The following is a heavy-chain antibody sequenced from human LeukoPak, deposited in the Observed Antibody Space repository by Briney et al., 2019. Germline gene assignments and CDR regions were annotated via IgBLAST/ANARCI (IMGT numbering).Heavy chain of an antibody. V-gene: IGHV4-4*07. CDR1: GGSISSYY. J-gene: IGHJ6*03. CDR2: IYTSGST. CDR3: ARNFCSWSSTSCHTYYYYMDV. D-gene: IGHD2-2*02. Sequence: SETLSLTCTVSGGSISSYYWSWTRQPAGKGLEWIGRIYTSGSTNYNPSLKSRVTMSVDTSKNQFSLKLSSVTAADTAVYYFARNFCSWSSTSCHTYYYYMDVWGKGTTVTVSS.